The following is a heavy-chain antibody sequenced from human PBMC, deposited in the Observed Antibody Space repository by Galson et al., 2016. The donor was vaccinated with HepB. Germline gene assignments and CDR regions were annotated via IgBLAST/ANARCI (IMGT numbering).Heavy chain of an antibody. J-gene: IGHJ4*02. V-gene: IGHV1-18*01. Sequence: SVKVSCKASGYTFTNFGISWVRQAPGQGLEWMGWISAYNGDTKYAQKFQDRVTMTTDAYTSTAYMELRSLRSDDTAVYYRARVPSYQPLDFWGQGTLVTVSS. CDR3: ARVPSYQPLDF. CDR2: ISAYNGDT. D-gene: IGHD2-2*01. CDR1: GYTFTNFG.